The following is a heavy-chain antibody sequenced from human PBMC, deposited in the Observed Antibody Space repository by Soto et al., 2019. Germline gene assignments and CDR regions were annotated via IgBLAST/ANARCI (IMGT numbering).Heavy chain of an antibody. CDR2: ISYDGSNK. CDR3: ARDLQEYCSSTSCYDYGMDV. CDR1: GFTFSSYA. V-gene: IGHV3-30-3*01. J-gene: IGHJ6*02. Sequence: GESLKISCAASGFTFSSYAMHWVRQAPGKGLEWVAVISYDGSNKYYADSVKGRFTISRDNSKNTLYLQMNSLRAEDTAVYYCARDLQEYCSSTSCYDYGMDVWGQGTTVTVSS. D-gene: IGHD2-2*01.